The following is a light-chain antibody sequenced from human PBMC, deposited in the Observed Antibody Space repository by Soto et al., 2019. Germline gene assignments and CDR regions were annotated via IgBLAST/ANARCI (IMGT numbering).Light chain of an antibody. J-gene: IGKJ4*01. V-gene: IGKV1-5*03. CDR3: QQYNSSPLT. CDR2: KAS. CDR1: QSIGAS. Sequence: DIQMTQSPSTLYASVGDRVTITCRASQSIGASLAWFQQKPGKAPNLLIYKASSLESGVPSRFSGSGSGTEFPLTISTLQPDDFATYCCQQYNSSPLTVGGGTQVEIK.